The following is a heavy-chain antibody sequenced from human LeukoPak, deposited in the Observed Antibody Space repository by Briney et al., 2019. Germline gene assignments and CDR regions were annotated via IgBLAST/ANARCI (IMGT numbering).Heavy chain of an antibody. CDR2: IYHSGST. CDR1: GYSISSGYY. D-gene: IGHD2-2*01. Sequence: QASETLSLTCAVSGYSISSGYYWGWIRQPPGKGLEWIGSIYHSGSTYYNPSLKSRVTISVDTSKNQFSLKLSSVTVADTAVYYCAAPFNCSSTSCLPEEAAFDIWGPGTMVTVSS. V-gene: IGHV4-38-2*01. CDR3: AAPFNCSSTSCLPEEAAFDI. J-gene: IGHJ3*02.